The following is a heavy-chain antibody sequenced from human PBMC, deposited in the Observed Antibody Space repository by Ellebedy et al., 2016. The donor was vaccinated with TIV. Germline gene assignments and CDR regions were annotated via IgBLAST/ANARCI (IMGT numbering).Heavy chain of an antibody. CDR3: ARVAYRFNGLDV. CDR1: GYTFRNYH. CDR2: ISADSGNT. J-gene: IGHJ6*02. V-gene: IGHV1-18*01. D-gene: IGHD3-16*02. Sequence: ASVKVSCXASGYTFRNYHISWVRQAPGQGPEWMGWISADSGNTKYTLKFQGRVSMTTDTSTNTVYMELRSLRSDDTAIYYCARVAYRFNGLDVWGQGTTVTVSS.